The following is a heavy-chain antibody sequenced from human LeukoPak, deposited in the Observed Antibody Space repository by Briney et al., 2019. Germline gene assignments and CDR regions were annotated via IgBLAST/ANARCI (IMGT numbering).Heavy chain of an antibody. CDR2: MSYSGTS. Sequence: SETLSLTCTVSGGSIKTYYWSWSRQSPGKGLEWIGSMSYSGTSNYIPSLKSRVSMTIDISKNQFSLKLTSVKAADTALYFCAAGSRPYYFYYMAVWGTGTTVTVSS. V-gene: IGHV4-59*08. CDR1: GGSIKTYY. CDR3: AAGSRPYYFYYMAV. J-gene: IGHJ6*03.